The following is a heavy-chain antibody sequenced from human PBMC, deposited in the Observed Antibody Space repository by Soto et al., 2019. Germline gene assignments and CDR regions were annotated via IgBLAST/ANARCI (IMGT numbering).Heavy chain of an antibody. CDR3: ARVSIIGSYSHFDY. V-gene: IGHV6-1*01. CDR1: GDSVSSNSAA. J-gene: IGHJ4*01. D-gene: IGHD1-26*01. CDR2: TYYTSKWYN. Sequence: QVQLQQSGPGLVEPSQTLSLTCVISGDSVSSNSAAWNWIRQSPSRGLEWLARTYYTSKWYNDYAVSVKSRITINADTSKNLFSLQLNSVTPEDTAVYYCARVSIIGSYSHFDYWGQGTLVTVSS.